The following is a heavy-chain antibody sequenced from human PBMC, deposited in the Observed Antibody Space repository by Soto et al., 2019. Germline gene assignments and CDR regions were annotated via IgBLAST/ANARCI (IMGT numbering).Heavy chain of an antibody. J-gene: IGHJ6*02. Sequence: SETLSLTCTVSGGSISSYYWSWIRQPPGKGLGWIGYIYYSGSTNYNPSLKSRVTISVDTAKNQSSLKLSSVTAADTAVYYCAGSGVDFWSGYYTGVLYYGMDVWGQGTTVTVSS. CDR1: GGSISSYY. D-gene: IGHD3-3*01. CDR3: AGSGVDFWSGYYTGVLYYGMDV. CDR2: IYYSGST. V-gene: IGHV4-59*01.